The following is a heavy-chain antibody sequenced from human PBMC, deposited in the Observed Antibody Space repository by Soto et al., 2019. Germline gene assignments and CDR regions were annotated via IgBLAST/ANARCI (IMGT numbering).Heavy chain of an antibody. CDR1: GGSISSGDYY. CDR2: IYYSGST. D-gene: IGHD2-8*01. CDR3: ARRRCISLARVTLAFEP. Sequence: QVQLQESGPGLVKPSQTLSLTCTVSGGSISSGDYYWSWIRQPPWKGLVLIGYIYYSGSTYYNPSLKSRVTISVDTSKNKFALKLSSVTAADTAVYYGARRRCISLARVTLAFEPWGQRTLVTVSS. V-gene: IGHV4-30-4*01. J-gene: IGHJ5*02.